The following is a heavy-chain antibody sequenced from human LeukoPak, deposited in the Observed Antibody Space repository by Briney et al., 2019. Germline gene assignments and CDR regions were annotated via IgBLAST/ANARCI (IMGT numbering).Heavy chain of an antibody. CDR2: IYYSGST. V-gene: IGHV4-59*08. CDR3: ARRTISCSSTSCYSYFDY. CDR1: GGSISNYY. Sequence: SETLSLTCTVSGGSISNYYWSWIRQPPGKGLEWIGYIYYSGSTNYNPSLKSRVTISVDTSKNQFSLKLSSVTAADTAVYYCARRTISCSSTSCYSYFDYWGQGTLVTVSS. D-gene: IGHD2-2*02. J-gene: IGHJ4*02.